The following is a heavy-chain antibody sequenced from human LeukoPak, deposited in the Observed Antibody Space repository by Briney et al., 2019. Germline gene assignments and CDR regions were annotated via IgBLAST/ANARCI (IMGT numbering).Heavy chain of an antibody. CDR3: ASQATYNWFDT. CDR2: INPNNGIT. V-gene: IGHV1-2*02. CDR1: GYTFTDYY. J-gene: IGHJ5*02. Sequence: GASVKVSCKASGYTFTDYYLHWVRQAPGQGLEYMGWINPNNGITTYAQKFQGRVTMTSDTSSSTVYMELTRLRFDDTAVYYGASQATYNWFDTWGQGTLVTVPS.